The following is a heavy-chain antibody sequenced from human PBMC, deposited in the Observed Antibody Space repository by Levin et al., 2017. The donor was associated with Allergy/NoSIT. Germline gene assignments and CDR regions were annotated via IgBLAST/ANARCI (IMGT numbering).Heavy chain of an antibody. CDR3: ARDGGSTRKNTDRRGFGY. D-gene: IGHD2-2*01. J-gene: IGHJ4*02. V-gene: IGHV1-18*01. Sequence: ASVKVSCKASGYTFTSYGISWVRQAPGQGLEWMGWISAYNGNTNYAQKLQGRVTMTTDTSTSTAYMELRSLRSDDTAVYYCARDGGSTRKNTDRRGFGYWGQGTLVTVSS. CDR2: ISAYNGNT. CDR1: GYTFTSYG.